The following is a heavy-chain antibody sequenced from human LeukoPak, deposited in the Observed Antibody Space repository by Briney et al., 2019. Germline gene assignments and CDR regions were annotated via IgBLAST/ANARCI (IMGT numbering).Heavy chain of an antibody. J-gene: IGHJ6*03. Sequence: GGSLRLSCAASGFTFSSYAMHWVRQAPGKGLEYVSAISSNGGSTYYANSVKGRFTISRDNSKYTLFLQMNSLRAEDTAVYYCAKYGVDCSSTSCYPLYYMDVWGKGTTVTVSS. CDR2: ISSNGGST. CDR3: AKYGVDCSSTSCYPLYYMDV. D-gene: IGHD2-2*01. CDR1: GFTFSSYA. V-gene: IGHV3-64*01.